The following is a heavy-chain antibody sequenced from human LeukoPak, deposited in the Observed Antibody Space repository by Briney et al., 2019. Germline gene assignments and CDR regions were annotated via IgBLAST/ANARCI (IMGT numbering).Heavy chain of an antibody. J-gene: IGHJ6*02. CDR2: IGEDGSTT. CDR1: GIAFENYA. Sequence: PGGSLRLSCAASGIAFENYAMNWVRQAPGKGLEWVSLIGEDGSTTWYADSVKGRFTISRDNGKNSLYLHMNSLRPEDTALYYCAKGFSVSTSKDYFYYHGLDVWGQGTPVTVSS. CDR3: AKGFSVSTSKDYFYYHGLDV. V-gene: IGHV3-43*02.